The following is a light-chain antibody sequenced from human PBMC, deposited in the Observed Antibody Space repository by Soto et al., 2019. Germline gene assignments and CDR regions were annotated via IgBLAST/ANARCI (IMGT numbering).Light chain of an antibody. CDR1: QSVTSN. Sequence: EVVLTQSPATLSLSPVERATLSCRASQSVTSNLAWYQHKPGQTPRLLIYDTSTRATGVPTRFSGSRSGAEFTLTINSLQSEDFAVYYCQPYNNWPLTFGGGTKVDIK. CDR2: DTS. V-gene: IGKV3-15*01. J-gene: IGKJ4*01. CDR3: QPYNNWPLT.